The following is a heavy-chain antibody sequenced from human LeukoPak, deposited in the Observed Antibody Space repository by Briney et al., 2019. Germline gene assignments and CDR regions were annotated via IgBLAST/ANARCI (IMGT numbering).Heavy chain of an antibody. J-gene: IGHJ4*02. Sequence: PSETLSLTCAVYGGSFSGYYWSWIRQPPGKGLEWIGYIYYSGSTNYNPSLKSRVTISVDTSKNQFSLKLSSVTAADTAVYYCAHGSYYGYFDYWGQGTLVTVSS. D-gene: IGHD1-26*01. CDR1: GGSFSGYY. V-gene: IGHV4-59*01. CDR2: IYYSGST. CDR3: AHGSYYGYFDY.